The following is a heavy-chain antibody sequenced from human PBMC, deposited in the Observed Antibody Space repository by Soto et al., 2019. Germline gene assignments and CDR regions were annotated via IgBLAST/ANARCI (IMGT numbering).Heavy chain of an antibody. CDR3: ARGVDYDSRGYYFFF. D-gene: IGHD3-22*01. CDR2: IVPMFGTA. CDR1: GGTFSRYA. V-gene: IGHV1-69*13. Sequence: SVKVSCKASGGTFSRYALSWVRQAPGQGPEWMGGIVPMFGTANYAQKFQGRVTITADESTNTAYMQLSSLRSEDTAVYYCARGVDYDSRGYYFFFWGQGTLVTVPS. J-gene: IGHJ4*02.